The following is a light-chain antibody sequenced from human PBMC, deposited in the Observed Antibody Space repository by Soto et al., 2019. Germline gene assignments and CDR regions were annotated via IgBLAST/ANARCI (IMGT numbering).Light chain of an antibody. CDR2: DTS. V-gene: IGKV3-15*01. CDR1: QRVSGN. CDR3: QQYNNWPPIT. J-gene: IGKJ5*01. Sequence: EIVFTQTPDTLSVSPGERATPSCRASQRVSGNLAWYQQKPGQAPRLLIYDTSTRATGIPARFSGSGSGTEFTLTISSLQSEDFAVYYCQQYNNWPPITFGQGTRLEIK.